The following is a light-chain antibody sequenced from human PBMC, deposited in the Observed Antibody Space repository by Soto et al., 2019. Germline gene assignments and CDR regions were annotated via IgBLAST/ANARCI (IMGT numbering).Light chain of an antibody. V-gene: IGKV3-11*01. CDR3: QQRSNWRT. J-gene: IGKJ1*01. CDR2: DAS. Sequence: EIVLTQSPATLSSSPGERATLSCRASQSVSSYLAWYQQKPGQAPRLLIYDASNRATGIPARFSGSGSGTDFTLTISSLEPEDFAVYYCQQRSNWRTFGQGTKVDIK. CDR1: QSVSSY.